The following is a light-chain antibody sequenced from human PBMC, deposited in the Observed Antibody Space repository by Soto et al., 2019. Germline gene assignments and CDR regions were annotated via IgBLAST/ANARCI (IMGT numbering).Light chain of an antibody. V-gene: IGKV1-5*01. CDR2: DVS. Sequence: DIQMTQSPSTLSASMGARVTITCRASQSLNGRLAWYQQKPGRPPKLLIYDVSFLESGVPSRFSGSGSGTDFNLTISSLRPDDFATFYCQQYKVYPYTFGKATRLDIQ. CDR3: QQYKVYPYT. J-gene: IGKJ2*01. CDR1: QSLNGR.